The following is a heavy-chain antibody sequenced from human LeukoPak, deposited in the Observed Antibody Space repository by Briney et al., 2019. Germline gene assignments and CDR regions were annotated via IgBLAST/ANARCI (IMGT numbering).Heavy chain of an antibody. CDR2: IYPGGSEA. CDR3: ARASRDGYNQNFDH. V-gene: IGHV5-51*01. J-gene: IGHJ4*02. D-gene: IGHD5-24*01. CDR1: GYSFSSYW. Sequence: GESLKVSCKGLGYSFSSYWNAWVRQRPGKGLEWMGIIYPGGSEARYDPSFQGQVTISADSSTSTAYLQWSSLRASDTAMYYCARASRDGYNQNFDHWGQGTLVTVSS.